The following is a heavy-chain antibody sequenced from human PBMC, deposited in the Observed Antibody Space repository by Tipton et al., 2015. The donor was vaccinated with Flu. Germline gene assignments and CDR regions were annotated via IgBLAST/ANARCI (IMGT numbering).Heavy chain of an antibody. J-gene: IGHJ5*02. CDR3: ARTHPSYGDYSDWFDP. CDR2: ISSGGRTK. CDR1: GFTFSDYF. D-gene: IGHD4-17*01. Sequence: SLRLSCAASGFTFSDYFMSWIRQAPGKGLEWVSYISSGGRTKNYADSAKGRFTISRDNAKKSLYLEMNSLRDEDTAVYYCARTHPSYGDYSDWFDPWGQGTLVTVSS. V-gene: IGHV3-11*01.